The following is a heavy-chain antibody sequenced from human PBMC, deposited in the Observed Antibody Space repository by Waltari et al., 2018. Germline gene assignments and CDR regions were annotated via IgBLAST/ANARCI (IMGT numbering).Heavy chain of an antibody. D-gene: IGHD3-22*01. V-gene: IGHV3-21*06. CDR1: GFTFSSYT. CDR3: ATDYYDSGAYYLYFDY. J-gene: IGHJ4*02. Sequence: EVQLVESGGGLVKPGGSLRLSCVASGFTFSSYTMHWVRQAPGKGLEWVSSIISTGNSIYYADSVKGRFTVSRDNAKNSMYLQMNSLRAEDTAVYFCATDYYDSGAYYLYFDYWGQGIRVTVSS. CDR2: IISTGNSI.